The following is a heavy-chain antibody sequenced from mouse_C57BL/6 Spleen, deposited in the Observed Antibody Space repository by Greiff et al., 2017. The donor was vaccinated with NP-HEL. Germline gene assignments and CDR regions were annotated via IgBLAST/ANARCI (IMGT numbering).Heavy chain of an antibody. CDR2: IYPGDGDT. Sequence: QVQLQQSGPELVKPGASVKISCKASGYAFSSSWMNWVKQRPGKGLEWIGRIYPGDGDTNYNGKFKGKATLTADKSSSTAYMQLSSLTSEDSAVYFCARSRYYGHYYAMDYWGQGTSVTVSS. J-gene: IGHJ4*01. CDR1: GYAFSSSW. D-gene: IGHD1-2*01. V-gene: IGHV1-82*01. CDR3: ARSRYYGHYYAMDY.